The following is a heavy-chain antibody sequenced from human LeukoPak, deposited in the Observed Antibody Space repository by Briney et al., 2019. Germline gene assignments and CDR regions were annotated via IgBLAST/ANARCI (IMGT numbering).Heavy chain of an antibody. D-gene: IGHD5-12*01. CDR1: GFTFSSYS. Sequence: GGSLRLSCAASGFTFSSYSMNWVRQAPGKGLEWVSYISSSGSTIYYADSVKGRFTISRDNAKNSLYLQMNSLRAEDTAVYYCARDGSGYDPFDYWGQGTLVTVSS. V-gene: IGHV3-48*01. CDR3: ARDGSGYDPFDY. J-gene: IGHJ4*02. CDR2: ISSSGSTI.